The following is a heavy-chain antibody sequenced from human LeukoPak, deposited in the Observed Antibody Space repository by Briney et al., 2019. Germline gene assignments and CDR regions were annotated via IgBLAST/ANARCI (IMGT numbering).Heavy chain of an antibody. J-gene: IGHJ5*02. CDR3: ARDNSVGDNAWWFDP. CDR2: TNPTGGST. CDR1: GYTFTSYY. V-gene: IGHV1-46*01. D-gene: IGHD1-26*01. Sequence: VGSVKVSCKASGYTFTSYYMHWVRQAPGQGLEWMRLTNPTGGSTGYAQKFQGRVTMTRDMSTSTDYMELSSLRSEDTAIYYCARDNSVGDNAWWFDPWGQGTLVTVSS.